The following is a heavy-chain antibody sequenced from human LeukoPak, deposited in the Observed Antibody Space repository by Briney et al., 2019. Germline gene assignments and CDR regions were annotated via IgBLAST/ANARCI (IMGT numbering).Heavy chain of an antibody. J-gene: IGHJ4*02. CDR1: GFTFGDYA. CDR2: IYSRGGT. D-gene: IGHD3-22*01. V-gene: IGHV3-53*01. CDR3: ARKTDSSGSGDY. Sequence: GGSLRLSCTASGFTFGDYAMSWVRQAPGKGLECVSVIYSRGGTYYADSVQGRFTISRDASKNTLFLQMNSLRADDTAVYYCARKTDSSGSGDYWGQGTLVTVSS.